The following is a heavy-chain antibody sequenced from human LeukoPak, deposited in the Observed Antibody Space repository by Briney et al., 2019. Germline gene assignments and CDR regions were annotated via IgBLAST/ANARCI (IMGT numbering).Heavy chain of an antibody. J-gene: IGHJ4*02. CDR3: AKVGTGSGYYRFDY. Sequence: GGSLRLSCAASGFTFISYAMRWVRQAPRKRLEWVALIRYDGSNKYYADSVKGRFTISRDNPKNTLYLQMNSLRAEDTAVYYCAKVGTGSGYYRFDYWGQGTLVTVSS. CDR2: IRYDGSNK. CDR1: GFTFISYA. D-gene: IGHD3-22*01. V-gene: IGHV3-30*02.